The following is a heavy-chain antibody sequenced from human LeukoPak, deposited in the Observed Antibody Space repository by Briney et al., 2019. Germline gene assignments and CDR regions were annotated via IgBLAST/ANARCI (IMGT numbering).Heavy chain of an antibody. CDR3: ARGELLVDY. Sequence: ASVKVSCKSSGYPFTDQFINWVRQAPGRGLEWMGWINPNSGDTNYEQRFQGRVTMTRDTSISTAYMDLTRLASDDTAVYYCARGELLVDYWGQGTLVTASS. V-gene: IGHV1-2*02. CDR2: INPNSGDT. J-gene: IGHJ4*02. D-gene: IGHD3-10*01. CDR1: GYPFTDQF.